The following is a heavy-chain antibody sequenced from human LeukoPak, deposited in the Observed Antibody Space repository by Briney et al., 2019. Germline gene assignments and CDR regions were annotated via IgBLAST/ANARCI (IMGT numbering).Heavy chain of an antibody. D-gene: IGHD2-21*02. J-gene: IGHJ3*02. CDR2: IYTSGST. CDR3: AREGDAHAFDI. Sequence: SQTLSLTCTVSGGSISSGSYYWGWLRQPAGKGLEWIGRIYTSGSTNYNPSLKSRVTLSIDTHNNQFSLKLNSVPAAEPAGYLCAREGDAHAFDIWGQGTMVTVSS. V-gene: IGHV4-61*02. CDR1: GGSISSGSYY.